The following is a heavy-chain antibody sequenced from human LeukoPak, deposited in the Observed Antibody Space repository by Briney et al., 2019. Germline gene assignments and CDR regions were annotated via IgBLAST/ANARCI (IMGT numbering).Heavy chain of an antibody. CDR1: GGSFSGYY. Sequence: SETLSLTCAVFGGSFSGYYWSWIRHPPGKGLGWIGEINHSGSTNYNPSLKSRVTISVDTSKNQFSLKLSSVTAADTAVYYCARSPYCGGDCYVGYYFDYWGQGTLVTVSS. CDR3: ARSPYCGGDCYVGYYFDY. CDR2: INHSGST. V-gene: IGHV4-34*01. D-gene: IGHD2-21*01. J-gene: IGHJ4*02.